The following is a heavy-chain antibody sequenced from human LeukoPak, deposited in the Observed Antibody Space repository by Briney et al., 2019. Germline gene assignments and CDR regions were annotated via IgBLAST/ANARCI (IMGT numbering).Heavy chain of an antibody. V-gene: IGHV3-48*03. J-gene: IGHJ6*04. CDR1: GFTFSSYE. Sequence: PGGSLRLSCAASGFTFSSYEMNWVRQAPGKGLEWVSYISSSGSTIYYADSVKGRFTISRDNAKNSLYLQMNSLRAEDTAVYYCARDSGLVPAADGYYYYYGMDVWGKGTTVTVSS. CDR3: ARDSGLVPAADGYYYYYGMDV. D-gene: IGHD2-2*01. CDR2: ISSSGSTI.